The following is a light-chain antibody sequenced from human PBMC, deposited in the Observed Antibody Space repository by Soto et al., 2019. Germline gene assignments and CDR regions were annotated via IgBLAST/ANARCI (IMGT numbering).Light chain of an antibody. CDR1: QSLLHSNGYNY. CDR3: MQALQAPIT. Sequence: DIVMTQSPLSLPVTPGEPASISCRSSQSLLHSNGYNYLDWYLQKPGQSPQLLIYLGSNRASGVPDRFSGSGSGTDFTLSISTVEAGDVGVYYGMQALQAPITFGQGTRLEIK. J-gene: IGKJ5*01. V-gene: IGKV2-28*01. CDR2: LGS.